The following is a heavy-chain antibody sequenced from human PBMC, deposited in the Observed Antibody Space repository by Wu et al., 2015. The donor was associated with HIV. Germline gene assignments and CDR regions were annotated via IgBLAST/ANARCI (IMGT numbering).Heavy chain of an antibody. CDR2: ITSLSGTT. J-gene: IGHJ4*02. CDR3: TRGLGGVEDY. D-gene: IGHD2-8*01. Sequence: QVQLVQSGAEVKKPGSSVKVSCKTSGGTLNNYSFNWVRQAPGQGLEWMGGITSLSGTTTYAQRFQGKITITTDESTGTAYMEVNTLRQDDTAVYFCTRGLGGVEDYWGQGTLVTVSS. V-gene: IGHV1-69*05. CDR1: GGTLNNYS.